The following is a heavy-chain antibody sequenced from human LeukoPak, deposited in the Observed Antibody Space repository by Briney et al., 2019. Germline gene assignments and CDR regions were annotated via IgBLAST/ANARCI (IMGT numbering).Heavy chain of an antibody. CDR1: GYTFTSYY. CDR2: INPSGGST. J-gene: IGHJ4*02. CDR3: ARDGGNCGGDCYSFYFDY. V-gene: IGHV1-46*01. Sequence: ASVKVSCKASGYTFTSYYMHWVRQAPGQGLEWMGIINPSGGSTSYAQKFQGRVTMTRDTSTSTAYMELSSLRSEDTAVYYCARDGGNCGGDCYSFYFDYWGQGTLVTVSS. D-gene: IGHD2-21*02.